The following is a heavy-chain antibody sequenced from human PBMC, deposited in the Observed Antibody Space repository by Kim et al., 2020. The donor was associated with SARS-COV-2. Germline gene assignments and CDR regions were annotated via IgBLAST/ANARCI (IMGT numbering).Heavy chain of an antibody. CDR2: INHSGST. D-gene: IGHD6-6*01. CDR3: ARDLSIAARILKYGMDV. V-gene: IGHV4-34*01. J-gene: IGHJ6*01. Sequence: SETLSLTCAVYGGSFSGYYWSWIRQPPGKGLEWIGEINHSGSTNYNPSLKSRVTISVDTSKNQFSLKLSSVTAADTAVYYCARDLSIAARILKYGMDV. CDR1: GGSFSGYY.